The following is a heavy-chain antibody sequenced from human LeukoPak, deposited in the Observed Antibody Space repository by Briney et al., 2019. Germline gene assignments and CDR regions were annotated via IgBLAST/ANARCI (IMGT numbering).Heavy chain of an antibody. CDR3: ARDVSYRSGWYDY. CDR2: ISSSSSYI. CDR1: GFTFSSYS. Sequence: GGSLRLSCAASGFTFSSYSMNWVRQAPGKGLEWVSSISSSSSYIYYADSVKGRFTISRDNAKNSLYLQMNSLRAEDTAVYYCARDVSYRSGWYDYWGQGTLVTVSS. J-gene: IGHJ4*02. D-gene: IGHD6-19*01. V-gene: IGHV3-21*01.